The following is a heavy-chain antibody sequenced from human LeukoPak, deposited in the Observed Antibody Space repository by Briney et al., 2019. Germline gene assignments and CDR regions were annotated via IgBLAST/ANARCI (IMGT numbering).Heavy chain of an antibody. Sequence: SETLSLTCTVSGGSISSYYWSWIRQPPGKGLEWIGYIYYSGSTNYNPSLKSRVTISVDTSKNQFSLKLSSVTAADTAVYYCARDGGRYDFWSGRPQGYFDYWGQGTLVTVSS. CDR3: ARDGGRYDFWSGRPQGYFDY. CDR1: GGSISSYY. V-gene: IGHV4-59*12. J-gene: IGHJ4*02. D-gene: IGHD3-3*01. CDR2: IYYSGST.